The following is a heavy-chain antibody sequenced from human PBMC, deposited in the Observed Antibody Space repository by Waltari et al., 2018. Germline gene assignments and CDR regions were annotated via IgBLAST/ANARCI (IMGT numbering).Heavy chain of an antibody. Sequence: QVQLVQSGAEVKKPGASVKVSCKASGSTFTAFYIHWVRQAPGKGLEWMGRINPNSGASNYAVKLQGRISLTRDMSLNTAFMELSRLTADDTAVYYCARGASINLSSAFDPWGQGTLVTVSS. CDR1: GSTFTAFY. J-gene: IGHJ5*01. CDR2: INPNSGAS. D-gene: IGHD3-9*01. V-gene: IGHV1-2*06. CDR3: ARGASINLSSAFDP.